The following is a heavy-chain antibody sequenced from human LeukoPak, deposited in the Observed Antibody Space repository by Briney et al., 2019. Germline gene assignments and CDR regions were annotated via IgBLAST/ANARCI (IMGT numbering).Heavy chain of an antibody. J-gene: IGHJ4*02. V-gene: IGHV3-21*01. CDR3: AREHDYGDYARSPFDY. D-gene: IGHD4-17*01. CDR2: ISSSSSYI. CDR1: GFTFSSYS. Sequence: PGGSLRLSCAASGFTFSSYSMNWVRQAPGKGLEWVSSISSSSSYIYYADSVKGRFTISRDNAKNSLYLQMNSLRAEDTAVYYCAREHDYGDYARSPFDYWGQGTLVTVSS.